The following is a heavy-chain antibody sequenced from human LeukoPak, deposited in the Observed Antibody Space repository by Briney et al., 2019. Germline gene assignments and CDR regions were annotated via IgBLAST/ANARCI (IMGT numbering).Heavy chain of an antibody. J-gene: IGHJ5*02. CDR1: GGSISSSSYY. CDR2: IYYSGST. D-gene: IGHD2-2*02. CDR3: ARHFVVVPAAIGWFDP. Sequence: SETLSLTCTVSGGSISSSSYYWGWIRQPPGKGLEWIGSIYYSGSTYYNPSLKSRVTIYVDTSKNQFSLKLSSVTAADTAVYYCARHFVVVPAAIGWFDPWGQGTLVTVSS. V-gene: IGHV4-39*01.